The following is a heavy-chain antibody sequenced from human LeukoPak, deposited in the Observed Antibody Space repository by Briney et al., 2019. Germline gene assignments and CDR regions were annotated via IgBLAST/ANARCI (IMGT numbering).Heavy chain of an antibody. V-gene: IGHV3-53*01. Sequence: GGSLRPSCAASGFTVSSNYMSWVRQAPGKGLEWVSVTYSDGSTYYADSVRGRFIISRDSSKNTLYLQMNSLRAEDTAVYYCARESPYDSGGSEDDSWGQGALVTVSS. D-gene: IGHD1-26*01. CDR1: GFTVSSNY. CDR3: ARESPYDSGGSEDDS. CDR2: TYSDGST. J-gene: IGHJ5*01.